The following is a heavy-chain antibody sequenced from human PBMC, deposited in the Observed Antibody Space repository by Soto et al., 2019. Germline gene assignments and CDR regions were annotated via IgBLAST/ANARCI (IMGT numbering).Heavy chain of an antibody. CDR3: SRIRETNNGYGVDY. CDR2: IFSNDEK. J-gene: IGHJ4*02. CDR1: GFSLSTARMG. D-gene: IGHD6-13*01. V-gene: IGHV2-26*01. Sequence: QVTLKESGPVLVKPTETLTLTCTVSGFSLSTARMGVSWIRQPPGKALEWLAHIFSNDEKSYSTSLKSRLAIAKATSKSQVVLTMTNMDPVDTATYFCSRIRETNNGYGVDYWGQGTLVTVSS.